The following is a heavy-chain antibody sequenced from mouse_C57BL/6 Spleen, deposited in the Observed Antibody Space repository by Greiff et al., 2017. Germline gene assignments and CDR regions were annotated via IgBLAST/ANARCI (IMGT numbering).Heavy chain of an antibody. J-gene: IGHJ3*01. Sequence: QVQLQQPGAELVRPGTSVTLSCKASGYTFTSYWMHWVNQRPGHGLEWIGVIDPSDSYTNYTQTFKGKATLTVDTSSSTAYMQLSSLTSEDSAVYYCARYDYGNYVRFAYWGQGTLVTVSA. CDR1: GYTFTSYW. CDR2: IDPSDSYT. V-gene: IGHV1-59*01. D-gene: IGHD2-1*01. CDR3: ARYDYGNYVRFAY.